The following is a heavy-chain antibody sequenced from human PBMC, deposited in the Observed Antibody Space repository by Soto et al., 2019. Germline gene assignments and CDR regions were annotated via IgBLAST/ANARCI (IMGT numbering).Heavy chain of an antibody. CDR1: GFTFSSYG. D-gene: IGHD1-1*01. CDR2: IWYDGSNK. CDR3: ARDPSIRGTVGYYGMDV. J-gene: IGHJ6*02. V-gene: IGHV3-33*01. Sequence: QVQLVESGGGVVQPGRSLRLSCAASGFTFSSYGVHWVRQAPGKGLEWVAVIWYDGSNKYYADSVKGRFTISRDNSKNTLYLQMNSLRAEDTAVYYCARDPSIRGTVGYYGMDVWGQGTTVTVSS.